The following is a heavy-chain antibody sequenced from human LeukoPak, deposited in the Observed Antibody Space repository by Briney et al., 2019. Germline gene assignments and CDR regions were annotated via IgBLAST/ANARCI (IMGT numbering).Heavy chain of an antibody. CDR3: ARTIAARLLDYYYYMDV. J-gene: IGHJ6*03. CDR2: IYYTGST. Sequence: PSQTLSLTCAVSGGSISRSGYSWRWIRQPPGKGLDWIAYIYYTGSTYYNPSLKSRVTISLDTSKNQFSLKLSSVTAADTAVYYCARTIAARLLDYYYYMDVWGKGTTVTVSS. D-gene: IGHD6-6*01. CDR1: GGSISRSGYS. V-gene: IGHV4-30-4*07.